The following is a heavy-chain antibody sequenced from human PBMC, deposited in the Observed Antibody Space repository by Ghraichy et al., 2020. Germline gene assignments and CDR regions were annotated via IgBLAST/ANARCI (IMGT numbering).Heavy chain of an antibody. CDR1: GGSFSGYY. CDR3: ARGLSRLQQLVPFDY. V-gene: IGHV4-34*01. J-gene: IGHJ4*02. D-gene: IGHD6-13*01. Sequence: SQTLSLTCAVYGGSFSGYYWIWIRQPPGKSLEWIGEINHSGSTNYNPSLKSRVTILVDTSKNQFFLKLSSVTAADTAVYYCARGLSRLQQLVPFDYWGQGTVVTLSS. CDR2: INHSGST.